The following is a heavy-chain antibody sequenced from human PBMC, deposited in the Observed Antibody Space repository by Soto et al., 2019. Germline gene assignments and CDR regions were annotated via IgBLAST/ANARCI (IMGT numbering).Heavy chain of an antibody. V-gene: IGHV3-23*01. J-gene: IGHJ4*02. Sequence: VQLLEAAGTLVQPGGSLRLSSVASGFTFSTHTMNWVRQAPGKGLEWVSRLTADSDDTDYADSIKGRFTISRDNSKNTLYLQMNSLRAEDTAIYYCAKGLDRASLDFWGQGALVTVSS. D-gene: IGHD1-1*01. CDR3: AKGLDRASLDF. CDR2: LTADSDDT. CDR1: GFTFSTHT.